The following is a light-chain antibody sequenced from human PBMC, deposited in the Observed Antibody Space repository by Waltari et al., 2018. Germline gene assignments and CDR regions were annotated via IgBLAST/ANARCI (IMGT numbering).Light chain of an antibody. CDR1: NICTYS. CDR3: HVWHPHVDPGV. CDR2: YDR. J-gene: IGLJ1*01. V-gene: IGLV3-21*04. Sequence: SYVVTQPPSVSVAPGETATIPCGGDNICTYSVHWYQQKAGQAPVLVIFYDRDRPSGIPDRFSGSNSGNTATLTISRVEAGDEARYYCHVWHPHVDPGVFGTGTEVTVL.